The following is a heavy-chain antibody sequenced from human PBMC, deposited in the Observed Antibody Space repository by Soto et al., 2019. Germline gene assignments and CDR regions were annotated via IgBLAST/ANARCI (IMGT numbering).Heavy chain of an antibody. J-gene: IGHJ3*01. CDR1: GDSIRSSKW. CDR3: ASSPGWYRHDV. D-gene: IGHD6-19*01. V-gene: IGHV4-4*02. Sequence: QVQLQASGPGLVKPSGTLSLTCAVSGDSIRSSKWWTWVRQTPGTGLEWIGDTLHSGRPNYNPSLKTLMILSVDKAKSQLSLEPRSVTAAGPAVYHCASSPGWYRHDVWGQGKLVIVS. CDR2: TLHSGRP.